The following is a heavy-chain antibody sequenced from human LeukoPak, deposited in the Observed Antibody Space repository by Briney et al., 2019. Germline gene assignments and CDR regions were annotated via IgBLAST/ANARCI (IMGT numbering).Heavy chain of an antibody. Sequence: PGGSLRLSCAASGLISRNYWMSWVRRAPGKGLEWVANIKQDGSETYYVDSVRGRFTISRDNAEKSLYLQMNSLRVEDTAVYYCARDFWGAYRVDYFDYWGQGTLVTVSS. J-gene: IGHJ4*02. D-gene: IGHD3-3*01. CDR1: GLISRNYW. V-gene: IGHV3-7*01. CDR3: ARDFWGAYRVDYFDY. CDR2: IKQDGSET.